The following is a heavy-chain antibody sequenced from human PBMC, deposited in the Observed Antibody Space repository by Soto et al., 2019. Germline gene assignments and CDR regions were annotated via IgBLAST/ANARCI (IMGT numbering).Heavy chain of an antibody. CDR1: DFSFTSHG. CDR2: IYPDSGGT. CDR3: RVTGVSEVDY. D-gene: IGHD2-8*01. V-gene: IGHV1-2*02. J-gene: IGHJ4*02. Sequence: QIQLVQSGPEVKKPGASMKVSCKAYDFSFTSHGISWVRQAPGQGLEWMGWIYPDSGGTDYAQKFQGRVTMTRDTSISTAYMELSRLRSDDTAVYYCRVTGVSEVDYWGQGTLVTVSS.